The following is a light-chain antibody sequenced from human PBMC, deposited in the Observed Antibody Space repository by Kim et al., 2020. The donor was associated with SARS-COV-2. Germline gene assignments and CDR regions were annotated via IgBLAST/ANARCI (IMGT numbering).Light chain of an antibody. CDR3: QQPWT. V-gene: IGKV3-11*01. CDR2: DAS. CDR1: QSVSSY. J-gene: IGKJ1*01. Sequence: ATLSWSPGERATLSCRASQSVSSYLAWYQQKPGQAPRLLIYDASNRATGIPARFSGSGSGTDFTLTISSLEPEDFAVYYCQQPWTFGQGTKVDIK.